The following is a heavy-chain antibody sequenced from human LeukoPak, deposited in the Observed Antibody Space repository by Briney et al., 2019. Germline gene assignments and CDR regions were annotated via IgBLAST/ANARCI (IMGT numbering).Heavy chain of an antibody. CDR3: AKDGEYYYDSSGYSDY. D-gene: IGHD3-22*01. V-gene: IGHV3-7*01. Sequence: GGSLRLSCAASGFTFSSYWMSWVRQAPGKGLEWVANIKQDGSEKYYVDSVKGRFTISRDNSKNMLYLQMNSLRAEDTAVYYCAKDGEYYYDSSGYSDYWGQGTLVTVSS. CDR1: GFTFSSYW. J-gene: IGHJ4*02. CDR2: IKQDGSEK.